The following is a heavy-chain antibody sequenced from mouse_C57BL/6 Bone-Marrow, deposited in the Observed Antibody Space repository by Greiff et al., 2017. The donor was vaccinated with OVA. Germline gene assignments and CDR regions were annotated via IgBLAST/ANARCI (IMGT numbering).Heavy chain of an antibody. Sequence: EVQGVESGAELVRPGASVKLSCTASGFNIKDDYMHWVKQRPEQGLEWIGWIDPENGDTEYASKFQGKATITADTSSNTAYLQLSILTSEDTAVYYCTSYGNFDYWGQGTTLTVSS. CDR3: TSYGNFDY. J-gene: IGHJ2*01. D-gene: IGHD2-1*01. V-gene: IGHV14-4*01. CDR2: IDPENGDT. CDR1: GFNIKDDY.